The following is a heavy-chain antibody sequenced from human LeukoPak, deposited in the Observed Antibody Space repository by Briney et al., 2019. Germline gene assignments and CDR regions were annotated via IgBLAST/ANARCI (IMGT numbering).Heavy chain of an antibody. CDR2: ISVSTSII. V-gene: IGHV3-48*01. CDR3: AKGTTMVRGVIITFDD. Sequence: GTLSLTCAVSGGSISSSNWWSWVRQAPGKGLEWVSYISVSTSIIYYADSVKGRFTISRDNAKNSLYLQMNSLRAEDTAVYYCAKGTTMVRGVIITFDDWGQGTLVTVSS. J-gene: IGHJ4*02. CDR1: GGSISSSN. D-gene: IGHD3-10*01.